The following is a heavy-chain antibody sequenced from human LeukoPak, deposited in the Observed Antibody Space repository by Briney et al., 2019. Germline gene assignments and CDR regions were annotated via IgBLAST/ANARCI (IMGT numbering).Heavy chain of an antibody. D-gene: IGHD6-19*01. J-gene: IGHJ4*02. CDR2: IIPIFGTA. V-gene: IGHV1-69*13. CDR3: ARARSSGRRDFDY. Sequence: SVKVSCKASGGTFSSYAISWVRQAPGQGLEWMGGIIPIFGTANYAQKFQGRVTITADESTSTAYMELSSLRSEDTAVYYCARARSSGRRDFDYWGQGTLVTVSS. CDR1: GGTFSSYA.